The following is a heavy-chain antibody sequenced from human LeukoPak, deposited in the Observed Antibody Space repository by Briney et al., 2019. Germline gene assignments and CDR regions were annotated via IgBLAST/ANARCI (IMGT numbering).Heavy chain of an antibody. CDR1: GFTFSSYW. Sequence: GGSLRLSCAASGFTFSSYWMSWVRQAPGKGLEWVANIKQDGSEKYYVDSVKGRFTISRDNAKNSLYLQMNSLRGEDTAVYYCASAVHYSQWLNDFWDQGTLVTVSS. CDR2: IKQDGSEK. J-gene: IGHJ4*02. V-gene: IGHV3-7*01. CDR3: ASAVHYSQWLNDF. D-gene: IGHD6-19*01.